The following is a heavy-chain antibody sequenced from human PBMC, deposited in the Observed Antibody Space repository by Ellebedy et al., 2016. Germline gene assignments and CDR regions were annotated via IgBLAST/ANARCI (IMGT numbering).Heavy chain of an antibody. V-gene: IGHV6-1*01. CDR3: ARGWLRSGFDS. D-gene: IGHD5-12*01. J-gene: IGHJ4*02. CDR1: GDSVSINSGG. CDR2: TYYNSKWYN. Sequence: SQTLSLTCAISGDSVSINSGGWNWIRQSPSRGLEWLGRTYYNSKWYNDYAGFVKSRITVNPDTSKNQFSLQLNSVTPEDTAVYYCARGWLRSGFDSWGQGTLVIISS.